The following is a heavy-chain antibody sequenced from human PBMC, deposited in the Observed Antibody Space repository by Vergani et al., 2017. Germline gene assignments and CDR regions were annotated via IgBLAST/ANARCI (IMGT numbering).Heavy chain of an antibody. J-gene: IGHJ6*02. CDR3: ARELSYYYGSGSDDYKPYYYGGMDV. V-gene: IGHV4-61*02. CDR1: GGSINTGAYY. CDR2: VYTSGMT. D-gene: IGHD3-10*01. Sequence: QVQLQESGPRLVRPSQTLSLTCTVSGGSINTGAYYWSWIRQPAGKGLEWIGRVYTSGMTNYNPSLKSRVTSLVDRSKSQLSLKLTSVTAGDTAVYFCARELSYYYGSGSDDYKPYYYGGMDVWGPGATVTVSS.